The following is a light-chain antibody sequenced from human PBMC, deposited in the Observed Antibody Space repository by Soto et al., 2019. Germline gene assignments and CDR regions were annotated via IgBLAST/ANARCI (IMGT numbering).Light chain of an antibody. CDR1: QSLLHSNGYNY. Sequence: DIVMTQSPLSLPVTPGEPASISCRSSQSLLHSNGYNYLNWYLQKPGQSPQLLIYLGSNRASGVPDRFSGSGSGTDFTLKVSRVEAEDVGVYYCMEVLQTPLTFGGGTKLEIK. CDR3: MEVLQTPLT. CDR2: LGS. V-gene: IGKV2-28*01. J-gene: IGKJ4*01.